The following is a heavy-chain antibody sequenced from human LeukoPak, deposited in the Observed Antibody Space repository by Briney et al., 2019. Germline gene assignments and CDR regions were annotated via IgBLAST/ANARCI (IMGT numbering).Heavy chain of an antibody. V-gene: IGHV1-18*04. D-gene: IGHD6-19*01. Sequence: ASVKVSCKASGYTFTGYYMHWVRQAPGQGLEWMGWISAYNGNTNYAQKLQGRVTMTTDTSTSTAYMELRSLRSDDTAVYYCASSPTGYSSGWYEEGYFDYWGQGTLVTVSS. J-gene: IGHJ4*02. CDR1: GYTFTGYY. CDR3: ASSPTGYSSGWYEEGYFDY. CDR2: ISAYNGNT.